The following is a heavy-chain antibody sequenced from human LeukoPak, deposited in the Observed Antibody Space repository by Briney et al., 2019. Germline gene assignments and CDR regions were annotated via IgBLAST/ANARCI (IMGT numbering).Heavy chain of an antibody. CDR2: ISSSSSTI. D-gene: IGHD1-14*01. CDR1: GFTFSSYS. V-gene: IGHV3-48*04. CDR3: ARDRRGNWFDP. Sequence: PGGSLRLSCAASGFTFSSYSMNWVRQAPGKGLEWVSYISSSSSTIYYADSVKGRFTISRDNAKNSLYLQMNSLRAEDTAVYYCARDRRGNWFDPWGQGTLVTVSS. J-gene: IGHJ5*02.